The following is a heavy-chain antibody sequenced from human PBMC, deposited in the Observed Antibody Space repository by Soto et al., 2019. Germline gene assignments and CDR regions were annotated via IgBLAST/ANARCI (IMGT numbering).Heavy chain of an antibody. D-gene: IGHD6-6*01. CDR3: ANENIAGRCYYYGMDG. CDR1: GFTFSSYA. J-gene: IGHJ6*02. Sequence: EVQLLESGGGLVQPGGSLRLSCAASGFTFSSYAMSWVRQAPGKGLEWVSAVSGSGGSTYYADSVKGRFTISRDNSKKKLPLKMNRLRSEVTVAYYCANENIAGRCYYYGMDGRGQGTTVTVFS. CDR2: VSGSGGST. V-gene: IGHV3-23*01.